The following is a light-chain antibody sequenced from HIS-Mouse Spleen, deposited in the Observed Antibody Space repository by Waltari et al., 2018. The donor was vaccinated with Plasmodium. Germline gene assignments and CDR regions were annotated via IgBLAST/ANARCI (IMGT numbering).Light chain of an antibody. CDR2: EGS. CDR1: SSDVGSYNL. CDR3: CSYAGSSTYV. J-gene: IGLJ1*01. V-gene: IGLV2-23*01. Sequence: QSALTQPASVSGSPGQSITISCTGTSSDVGSYNLVSWYQQHPGKAPKLMIYEGSKRPSGVSKRCSGSKSGNKASLTISGIQAEDEADYYCCSYAGSSTYVFGTGTKVTVL.